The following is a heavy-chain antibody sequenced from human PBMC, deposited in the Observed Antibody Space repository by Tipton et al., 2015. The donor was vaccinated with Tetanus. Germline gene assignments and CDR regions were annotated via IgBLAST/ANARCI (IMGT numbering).Heavy chain of an antibody. Sequence: QLVQSGPELKKPGESLRISCEGSGYTFANFWIGWVRQMPGKGLEWMAMIFPGDSDTRYSQSFEGQVTISAEKSLNTAYLQWSSLTASDTAVYYCARSAGRSSVDWHFDLWGRGTLVTVSS. CDR2: IFPGDSDT. CDR3: ARSAGRSSVDWHFDL. CDR1: GYTFANFW. V-gene: IGHV5-51*01. D-gene: IGHD6-6*01. J-gene: IGHJ2*01.